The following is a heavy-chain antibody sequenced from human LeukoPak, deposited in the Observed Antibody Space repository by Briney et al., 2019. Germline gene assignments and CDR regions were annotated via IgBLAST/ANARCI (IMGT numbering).Heavy chain of an antibody. CDR3: ATSRSGRLYYYYYGMDV. V-gene: IGHV1-69*13. J-gene: IGHJ6*02. D-gene: IGHD3-10*01. CDR1: GGTFSSYA. Sequence: ASVKVSFKASGGTFSSYAISWVRQAPGQGLEWMGGIIPIFGTANYAQKFQGRVTITADESTSTAYMELSSLRSEDTAVYYCATSRSGRLYYYYYGMDVWGQGTTVTVSS. CDR2: IIPIFGTA.